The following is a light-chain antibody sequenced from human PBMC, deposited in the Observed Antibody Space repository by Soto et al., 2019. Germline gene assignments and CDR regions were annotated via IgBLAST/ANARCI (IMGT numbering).Light chain of an antibody. Sequence: DIQLTQSPSSLSASAGDRVTITCRASQSISRYLHWFQQKPGKAPKLLIHSVSSLQSGVPSRFSGSGSVADFTLTISSLQPEDFATYYCQQSYSTPRTFGQGTKVEIK. V-gene: IGKV1-39*01. J-gene: IGKJ1*01. CDR3: QQSYSTPRT. CDR1: QSISRY. CDR2: SVS.